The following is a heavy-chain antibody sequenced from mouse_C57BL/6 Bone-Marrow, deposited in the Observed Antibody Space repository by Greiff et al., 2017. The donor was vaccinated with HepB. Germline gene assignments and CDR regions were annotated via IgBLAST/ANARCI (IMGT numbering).Heavy chain of an antibody. Sequence: EVQLQQSGAELVRPGASVKLSCTASGFNIKDDYMHWVKQRPEQGLEGIGWIDHENGDTEYASKFQGKATITADTSSNTAYLQLSSLTSEDTAVYYCTTVYYYGSSFWYFDVWGTGTTVTVSS. CDR1: GFNIKDDY. D-gene: IGHD1-1*01. J-gene: IGHJ1*03. CDR2: IDHENGDT. CDR3: TTVYYYGSSFWYFDV. V-gene: IGHV14-4*01.